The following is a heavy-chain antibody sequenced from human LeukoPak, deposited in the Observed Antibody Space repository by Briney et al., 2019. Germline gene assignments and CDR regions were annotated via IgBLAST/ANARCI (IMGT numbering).Heavy chain of an antibody. Sequence: GGSLRLSCAASGFTFSSHWMNWVRQAPGKGLEWVANINQDGGVQYYVDSVKGRFTISRDHAENSLYLPMNSLRAEDTAVYYCARVVTWFDPWGQGSLVTVSS. V-gene: IGHV3-7*04. CDR1: GFTFSSHW. J-gene: IGHJ5*02. CDR3: ARVVTWFDP. CDR2: INQDGGVQ.